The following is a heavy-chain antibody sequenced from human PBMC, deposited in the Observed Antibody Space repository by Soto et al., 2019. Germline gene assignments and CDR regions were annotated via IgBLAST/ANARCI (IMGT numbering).Heavy chain of an antibody. Sequence: ASVKVSCKASGYTFTSYDINWVRQATGQGLEWMRWMNPNSGNTGYAQKFQGRVTMTRNTSISTAYMELSSLRSEDTAVYYCARGLVRYCSSTSCNHMDVWGKGTTVTVSS. CDR3: ARGLVRYCSSTSCNHMDV. J-gene: IGHJ6*04. D-gene: IGHD2-2*01. CDR2: MNPNSGNT. CDR1: GYTFTSYD. V-gene: IGHV1-8*01.